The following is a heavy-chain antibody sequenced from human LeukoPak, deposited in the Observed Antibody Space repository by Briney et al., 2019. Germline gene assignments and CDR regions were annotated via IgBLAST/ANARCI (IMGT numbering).Heavy chain of an antibody. CDR3: ARYVVYGSGKYYFDY. J-gene: IGHJ4*02. CDR2: INYSGST. CDR1: GGSVSSTTYY. Sequence: SETLSLTCTVSGGSVSSTTYYWSWIRQPPGKGLEWIASINYSGSTYYNPSLKSRVTISVDTSENQFSLKLSSVTAADTAVYYCARYVVYGSGKYYFDYWGQGTLVTVS. D-gene: IGHD3-10*01. V-gene: IGHV4-39*01.